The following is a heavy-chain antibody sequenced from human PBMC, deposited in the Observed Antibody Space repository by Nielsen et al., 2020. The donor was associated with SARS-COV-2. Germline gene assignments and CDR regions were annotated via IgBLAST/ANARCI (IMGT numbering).Heavy chain of an antibody. V-gene: IGHV1-69*13. J-gene: IGHJ4*02. CDR1: GGTFSSYA. D-gene: IGHD6-13*01. Sequence: SVKVSCKASGGTFSSYAISWVRQAPGQGLEWMGGIIPIFGTANYAQKFQGRVTITADESTSTAYMELSSLRSEDTAVYYCARAAPNPIAAAGTVPFPFDYWGQGTLVTVSS. CDR2: IIPIFGTA. CDR3: ARAAPNPIAAAGTVPFPFDY.